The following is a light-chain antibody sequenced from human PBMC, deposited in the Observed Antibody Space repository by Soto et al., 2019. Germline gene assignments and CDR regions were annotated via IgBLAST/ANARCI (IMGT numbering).Light chain of an antibody. CDR2: EVN. V-gene: IGLV2-23*02. J-gene: IGLJ1*01. CDR1: SRDVGTYNL. CDR3: YAYAGTSTDV. Sequence: QSVLTQPASVAGSPGQSITISCTGTSRDVGTYNLVSWYQQLPDKAPKLIIHEVNKRPSGVSTRFSGSKSGNTAYLTISGLQADDDADYHCYAYAGTSTDVVGTGTKGTVL.